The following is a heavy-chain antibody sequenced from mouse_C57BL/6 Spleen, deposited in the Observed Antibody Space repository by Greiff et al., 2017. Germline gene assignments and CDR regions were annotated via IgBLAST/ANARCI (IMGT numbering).Heavy chain of an antibody. CDR1: GYIFTSYG. D-gene: IGHD1-1*01. V-gene: IGHV1-81*01. J-gene: IGHJ1*03. CDR3: AREGYGSSYGYFDV. CDR2: IYPRSGNT. Sequence: QVQLQQSGAELARPGASVKLSCKASGYIFTSYGISWVKQRPGQGLEWIGEIYPRSGNTYYNEKFKGKATLTADKSSSTAYMELRSLTSEDSAVYFCAREGYGSSYGYFDVWGTGTTVTVSS.